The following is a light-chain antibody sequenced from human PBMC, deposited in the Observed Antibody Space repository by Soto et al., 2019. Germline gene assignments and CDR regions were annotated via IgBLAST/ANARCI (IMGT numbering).Light chain of an antibody. CDR2: DVT. J-gene: IGLJ1*01. V-gene: IGLV2-11*01. CDR1: SSDVGGYNY. CDR3: CSYAGTYTFV. Sequence: QSVLTQPRSVSGSPVQSVTISCTGTSSDVGGYNYVSWYQQHPGKAPKLMIYDVTKRPSGVPDRFSGSKSGNTASLTISGLQAEDEADYYCCSYAGTYTFVFGTGTKVTV.